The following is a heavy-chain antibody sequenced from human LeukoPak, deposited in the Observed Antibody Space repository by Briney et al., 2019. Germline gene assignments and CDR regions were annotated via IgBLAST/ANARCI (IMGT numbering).Heavy chain of an antibody. J-gene: IGHJ4*02. V-gene: IGHV1-2*02. D-gene: IGHD3-10*01. Sequence: GASVKVSCKASGGTFSSYAISWVRQAPGQGLEWMGWINPNSGGTNYAQKFQGRVTMTRDTSISTAYMELSRLRSDDTAVYYCARARAVWFGEIPAIWGQGTLVTVSS. CDR2: INPNSGGT. CDR3: ARARAVWFGEIPAI. CDR1: GGTFSSYA.